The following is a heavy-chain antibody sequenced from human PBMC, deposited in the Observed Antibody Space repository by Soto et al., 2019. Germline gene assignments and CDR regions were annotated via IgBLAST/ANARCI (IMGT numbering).Heavy chain of an antibody. V-gene: IGHV3-21*01. D-gene: IGHD1-26*01. Sequence: GGSLRLSCAASGFTFSSYSMNWVRQAPGKGLEWVSSISSSSYIYYADSVKGRFTISRDNAKNSLYLQMNSLRAEDTAVYYCARDLSVGATTRWGQGTLVTVSS. CDR1: GFTFSSYS. CDR3: ARDLSVGATTR. CDR2: ISSSSYI. J-gene: IGHJ4*02.